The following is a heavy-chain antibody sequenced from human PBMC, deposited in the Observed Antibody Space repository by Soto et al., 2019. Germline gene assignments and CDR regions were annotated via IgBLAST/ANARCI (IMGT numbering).Heavy chain of an antibody. CDR2: IYYSGST. CDR1: GGSISSYY. J-gene: IGHJ6*02. CDR3: AGDRLRAYYYYGMDV. Sequence: SETLSLTCTVSGGSISSYYWSWIRQPPGKGLEWIGYIYYSGSTNYNPSLKSRVTISVDTSKNQFSLKLSSVTGADTAVFYCAGDRLRAYYYYGMDVWGQGTTVTVSS. D-gene: IGHD3-10*01. V-gene: IGHV4-59*01.